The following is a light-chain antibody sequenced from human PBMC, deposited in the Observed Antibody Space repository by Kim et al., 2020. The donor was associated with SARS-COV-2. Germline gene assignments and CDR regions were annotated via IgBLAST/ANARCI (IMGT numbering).Light chain of an antibody. J-gene: IGLJ3*02. V-gene: IGLV1-40*01. CDR2: SNS. CDR3: QSYDSSLSGWV. CDR1: SSNIGADYA. Sequence: QRVTISCTGSSSNIGADYAVHWYQYLPGTVPKLLIYSNSNRPSGVPDRFSASKSGTSASLAITGLQAEDEADYYCQSYDSSLSGWVFGGGTQLTVL.